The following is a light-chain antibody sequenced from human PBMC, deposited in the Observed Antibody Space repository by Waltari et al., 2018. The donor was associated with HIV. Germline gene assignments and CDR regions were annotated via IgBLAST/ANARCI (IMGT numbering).Light chain of an antibody. CDR3: CSYAGSGTFVV. J-gene: IGLJ3*02. Sequence: QSALTQPASVSGSPGQSITLSCSGTWSDIWSYALVSWYQHFPGQAPKRILYDVNERPAGVSPRYAGSKSGNTASRVISGLQSEDEADYYCCSYAGSGTFVVFGGGTRLTV. V-gene: IGLV2-23*02. CDR1: WSDIWSYAL. CDR2: DVN.